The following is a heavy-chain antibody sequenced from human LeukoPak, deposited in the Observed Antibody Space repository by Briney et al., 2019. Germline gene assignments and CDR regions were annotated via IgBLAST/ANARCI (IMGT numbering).Heavy chain of an antibody. CDR2: ISAYNGNT. CDR3: ARGQADYYYDSSGYGFDY. D-gene: IGHD3-22*01. Sequence: RASVKVSCKASGYTFTSYGISWVRQAPGQGLEWMGWISAYNGNTNYAQELQGRVTMTTDTSTSTAYMELRSLRSDDTAVYYCARGQADYYYDSSGYGFDYWGQGTLVTVSS. V-gene: IGHV1-18*01. J-gene: IGHJ4*02. CDR1: GYTFTSYG.